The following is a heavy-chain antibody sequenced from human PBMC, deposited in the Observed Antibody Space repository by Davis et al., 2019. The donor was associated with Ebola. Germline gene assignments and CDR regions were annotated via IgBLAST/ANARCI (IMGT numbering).Heavy chain of an antibody. Sequence: ASVKVSCKASGYTFTSYYMHWVRQAPGQGLEWMGIINPSGGSTSYAQNFQGRLTMTRDTSINTAYMELNSLTSDDTAVYFCARGGGLELAGDRDAFDIWGHGTMVTVSS. D-gene: IGHD6-19*01. CDR1: GYTFTSYY. V-gene: IGHV1-46*01. CDR2: INPSGGST. J-gene: IGHJ3*02. CDR3: ARGGGLELAGDRDAFDI.